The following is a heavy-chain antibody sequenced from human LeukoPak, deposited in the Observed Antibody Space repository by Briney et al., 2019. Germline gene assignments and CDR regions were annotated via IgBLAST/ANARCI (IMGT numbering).Heavy chain of an antibody. J-gene: IGHJ4*02. CDR2: ISGSSSTI. Sequence: PGGSLRLSCAASGFTFSSYSMNWVRQAPGKGLEWGSYISGSSSTIYYADSVKGRFTISRDNGKNTLYLQMNSLRAEDTAVYYCARRERQSASYYYFDYWGQGTLVTVSS. V-gene: IGHV3-48*01. CDR1: GFTFSSYS. CDR3: ARRERQSASYYYFDY. D-gene: IGHD1-26*01.